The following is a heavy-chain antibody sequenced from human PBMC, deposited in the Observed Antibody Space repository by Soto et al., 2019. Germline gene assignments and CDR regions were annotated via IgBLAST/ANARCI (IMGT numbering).Heavy chain of an antibody. Sequence: GGSLRLSCAASGFTFSSYAMHWVRQAPGKGLEWVAVISYDGRNKYYEDSVKGRFTISRDNSKNTLYLQMNSMRAEDTAVYYCARAVSPAAMIDYWGQGTLVTVSS. CDR3: ARAVSPAAMIDY. J-gene: IGHJ4*02. CDR1: GFTFSSYA. CDR2: ISYDGRNK. V-gene: IGHV3-30*04. D-gene: IGHD6-25*01.